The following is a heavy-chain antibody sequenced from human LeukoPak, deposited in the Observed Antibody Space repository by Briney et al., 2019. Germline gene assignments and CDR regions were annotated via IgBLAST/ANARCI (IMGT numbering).Heavy chain of an antibody. CDR1: GLTFSSSW. CDR2: INPDGNKK. CDR3: ARDLAYSRLDY. J-gene: IGHJ4*02. V-gene: IGHV3-7*01. Sequence: GGSLRLSCAVSGLTFSSSWMDWVRQAPGKGLEWVASINPDGNKKYSADSVKGRFTISRDNAENSLYLQMNSLRVEDSAFYYCARDLAYSRLDYWGQGMLVTVSS. D-gene: IGHD5-18*01.